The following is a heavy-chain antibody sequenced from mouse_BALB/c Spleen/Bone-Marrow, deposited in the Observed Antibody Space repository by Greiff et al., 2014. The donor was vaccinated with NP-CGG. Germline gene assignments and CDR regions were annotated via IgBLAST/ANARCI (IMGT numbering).Heavy chain of an antibody. CDR1: GFSFTSYG. CDR2: IWNDGST. V-gene: IGHV2-6-1*01. J-gene: IGHJ2*02. Sequence: VKLVESGPGLVAPSQSLSITCTISGFSFTSYGVHWVRQPPGKGLEWLTVIWNDGSTTYNSALKSRLTISKDNSKSQVFLKMNSLQTDDTGMYYCAKHGGGYFDYWGQGTSLTVSS. CDR3: AKHGGGYFDY.